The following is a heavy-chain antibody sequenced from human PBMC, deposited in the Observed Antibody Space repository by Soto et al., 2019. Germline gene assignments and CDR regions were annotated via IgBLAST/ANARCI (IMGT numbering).Heavy chain of an antibody. D-gene: IGHD6-13*01. CDR1: GFTFSDYY. V-gene: IGHV3-11*01. CDR2: ISSSGSTI. J-gene: IGHJ5*02. Sequence: GGSLRLSCAASGFTFSDYYMSWIRQAPGKGLEWVSYISSSGSTIYYADSVKGRFTISRDNAKNSLYLQMNSLRAEDTAVYYCARDLFEEQQLVPWFDPWGQGTLVTVSS. CDR3: ARDLFEEQQLVPWFDP.